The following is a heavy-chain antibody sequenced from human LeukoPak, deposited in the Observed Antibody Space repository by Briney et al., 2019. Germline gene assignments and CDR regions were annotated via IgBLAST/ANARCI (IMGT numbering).Heavy chain of an antibody. Sequence: SVKVSCKASGGTFNSYIVNWVRQAPGQGLEWMGGIIPIFSTANYAQKFQGRVTITADESTSTAYMELSSLRSEDTAVYYCARVYGVHSFDYWGQGTLVTVSS. J-gene: IGHJ4*02. CDR1: GGTFNSYI. CDR3: ARVYGVHSFDY. CDR2: IIPIFSTA. V-gene: IGHV1-69*13. D-gene: IGHD4-17*01.